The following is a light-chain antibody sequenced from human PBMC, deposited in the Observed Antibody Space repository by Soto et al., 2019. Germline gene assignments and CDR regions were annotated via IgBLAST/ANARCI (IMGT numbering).Light chain of an antibody. CDR2: DAA. V-gene: IGKV1-33*01. Sequence: DIQMTQSPSSLSASVGDRVIITCRASQGISNYLAWYQQKPGKAPKLLIYDAANLETGVPSRFSGSGSETDFTFTISSLQPEDVATYYCQQYDNLPLTFGGGTQVEIK. CDR1: QGISNY. J-gene: IGKJ4*01. CDR3: QQYDNLPLT.